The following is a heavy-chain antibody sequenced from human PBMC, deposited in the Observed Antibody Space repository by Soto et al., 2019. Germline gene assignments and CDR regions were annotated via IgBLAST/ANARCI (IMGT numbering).Heavy chain of an antibody. V-gene: IGHV4-4*07. J-gene: IGHJ6*02. CDR1: GGYSSTYG. CDR2: VYTSGGT. CDR3: ARGAAAGVDYGMDL. Sequence: SVTLSLTWSVSGGYSSTYGGSWIWKHAGKGLEWIGRVYTSGGTNYNPSLKSRVTMSRDTSKKQFFLSLSSVTAADTAVYYCARGAAAGVDYGMDLWGQGTTVTLSS. D-gene: IGHD6-13*01.